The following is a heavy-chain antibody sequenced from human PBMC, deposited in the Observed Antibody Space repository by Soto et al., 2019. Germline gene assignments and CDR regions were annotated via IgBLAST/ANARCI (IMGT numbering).Heavy chain of an antibody. CDR1: GGFVISGSYY. CDR3: ARVRGSYPNWFDP. J-gene: IGHJ5*02. V-gene: IGHV4-61*01. CDR2: IYYSGST. Sequence: PSETLSLTCTVSGGFVISGSYYWIWIRQPPGKGLEWIGYIYYSGSTNYNPSLKSRVTISVDTSKNQFSLKLSSVTAADTAVYYCARVRGSYPNWFDPLGQGTLVTVSP. D-gene: IGHD1-26*01.